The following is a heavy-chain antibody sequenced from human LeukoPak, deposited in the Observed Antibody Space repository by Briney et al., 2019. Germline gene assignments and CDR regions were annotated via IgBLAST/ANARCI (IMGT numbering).Heavy chain of an antibody. J-gene: IGHJ4*02. CDR1: GVSFSGYY. CDR2: INHSGST. Sequence: PSETLSLTCAVYGVSFSGYYWSWIRQPPGKGLEWIGEINHSGSTNYNPSLKSRVTISVDTTKNQFSLKLSSVTAADTAVYYCARAYGFGSYYFDYWGQGTLVTVSS. D-gene: IGHD4-17*01. V-gene: IGHV4-34*01. CDR3: ARAYGFGSYYFDY.